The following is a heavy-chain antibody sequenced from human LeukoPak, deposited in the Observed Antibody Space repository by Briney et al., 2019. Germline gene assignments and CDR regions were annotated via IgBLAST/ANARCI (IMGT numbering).Heavy chain of an antibody. J-gene: IGHJ6*03. Sequence: KPSETVTLTCSLWGGSMSTYYGGWLRQSPGEGLEWIGHISYTGSTSYNPSRKSRISLLLETPRNQFSLEQRSVIAAGTAVDFCARLQPAIQDNSYYIGGFSYTDVWGKGTTV. D-gene: IGHD4-11*01. V-gene: IGHV4-59*08. CDR3: ARLQPAIQDNSYYIGGFSYTDV. CDR2: ISYTGST. CDR1: GGSMSTYY.